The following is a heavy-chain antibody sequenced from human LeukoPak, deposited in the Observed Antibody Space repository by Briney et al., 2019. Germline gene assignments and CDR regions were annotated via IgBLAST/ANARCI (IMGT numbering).Heavy chain of an antibody. CDR2: INPNSGGT. Sequence: ASVKVSCKASGYTFTGYYMHWVRQAPGQGLEWMGWINPNSGGTNYAQNFQGRVTMTRDTSINTAYMELSRLTSEGRGVDYCAKEGQIASTGRGGNWFDPWGQGTLVTVSS. V-gene: IGHV1-2*02. CDR1: GYTFTGYY. CDR3: AKEGQIASTGRGGNWFDP. J-gene: IGHJ5*02. D-gene: IGHD6-13*01.